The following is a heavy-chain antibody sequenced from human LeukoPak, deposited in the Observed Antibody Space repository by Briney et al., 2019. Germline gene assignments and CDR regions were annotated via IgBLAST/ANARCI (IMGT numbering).Heavy chain of an antibody. Sequence: PGGSLRLSCAASGFTFSSYGMHWVRQAPGKGLEWVAFIRYDGSNKYYADSVKGRFTISRDNSKNTLYLQMNSLRAEDTAVYYCATDHYDSSGRDYWGQGTLVTVSS. D-gene: IGHD3-22*01. V-gene: IGHV3-30*02. CDR3: ATDHYDSSGRDY. J-gene: IGHJ4*02. CDR1: GFTFSSYG. CDR2: IRYDGSNK.